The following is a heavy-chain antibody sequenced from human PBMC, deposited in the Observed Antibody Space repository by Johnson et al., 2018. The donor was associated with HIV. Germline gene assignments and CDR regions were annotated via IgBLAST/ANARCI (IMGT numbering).Heavy chain of an antibody. D-gene: IGHD3-22*01. CDR2: ISWNSGSI. CDR3: AGQEGSGYYGGAFDI. J-gene: IGHJ3*02. Sequence: VQLVESGGGVVQPGRSLRLSCAASGFMFSSYGMHWVRQAPGRGLEWVSGISWNSGSIGYADSVKGRFTISRDNSKNSLYLQRNSLRAEDTAVYYCAGQEGSGYYGGAFDIWGQGTMVTVSS. V-gene: IGHV3-9*01. CDR1: GFMFSSYG.